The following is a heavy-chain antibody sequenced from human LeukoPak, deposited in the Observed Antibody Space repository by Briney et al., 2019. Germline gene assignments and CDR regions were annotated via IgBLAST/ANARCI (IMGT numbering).Heavy chain of an antibody. CDR1: GYTFTGYY. CDR2: INPNSGGT. J-gene: IGHJ4*02. D-gene: IGHD5-24*01. CDR3: ARPQEEDGYNYNWAFDY. V-gene: IGHV1-2*02. Sequence: GASVKVSCKASGYTFTGYYMHWVRQAPGQGLEWMGWINPNSGGTNYAQKFQGRVTMTRDTSISTAYMELSRLRSDDTAVYYGARPQEEDGYNYNWAFDYWGQGTLVTVSS.